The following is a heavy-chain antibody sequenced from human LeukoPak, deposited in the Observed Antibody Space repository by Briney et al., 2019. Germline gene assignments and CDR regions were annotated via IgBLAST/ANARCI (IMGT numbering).Heavy chain of an antibody. J-gene: IGHJ6*02. CDR2: LVYDARS. CDR1: GFPFSSYG. V-gene: IGHV3-30*02. D-gene: IGHD3-9*01. Sequence: GGSLRLSCAASGFPFSSYGMHWVRQAPGKGLEWVARLVYDARSDYANSVKGRFSISRDDSKNTLFLQMNSLRAEDTAVYYCARDNYDILTGYYGGGMDVWGQGTTVTVSS. CDR3: ARDNYDILTGYYGGGMDV.